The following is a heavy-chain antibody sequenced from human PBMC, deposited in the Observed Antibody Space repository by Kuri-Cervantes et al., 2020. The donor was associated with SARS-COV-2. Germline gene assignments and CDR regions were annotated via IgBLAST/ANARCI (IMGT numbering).Heavy chain of an antibody. J-gene: IGHJ4*02. CDR1: GFTFSSYW. Sequence: GGSLRLSCAASGFTFSSYWMHWVRQAPGKGLEWVAVISYDGSNKYYADSVKGRFTISRDNSKNTLCLQMNSLRAEDTAVYYCTTSYGARPSGYFDYWGQGTLVTVSS. CDR3: TTSYGARPSGYFDY. D-gene: IGHD6-6*01. V-gene: IGHV3-30*03. CDR2: ISYDGSNK.